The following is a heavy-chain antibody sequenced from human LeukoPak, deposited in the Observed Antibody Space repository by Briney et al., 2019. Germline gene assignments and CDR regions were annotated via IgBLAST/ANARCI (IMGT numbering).Heavy chain of an antibody. CDR2: IYNEGGNT. D-gene: IGHD3-10*01. Sequence: PGGSLRLSCAVSGFTVSSNDMNWVRQAPGKGLEWVLIIYNEGGNTYYADSVQGRFTISRDNSKNTLYLQMNSLRAEDTALYYCARDAFMGYWGQGTLVTVSS. V-gene: IGHV3-53*01. J-gene: IGHJ4*02. CDR1: GFTVSSND. CDR3: ARDAFMGY.